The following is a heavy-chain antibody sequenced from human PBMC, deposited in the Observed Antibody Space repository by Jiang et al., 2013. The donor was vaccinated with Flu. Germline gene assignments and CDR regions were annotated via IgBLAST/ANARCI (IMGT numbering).Heavy chain of an antibody. CDR1: Y. D-gene: IGHD3-3*01. CDR2: SITVGPP. Sequence: YWTWVRQPPGKDWSGLGISITVGPPNYNPSLKSRVTISVDTSKNQFSLKLSSVTAADTAVYYCAREGGRGTIFGGGVWGQGTTVTVSS. CDR3: AREGGRGTIFGGGV. V-gene: IGHV4-59*01. J-gene: IGHJ6*02.